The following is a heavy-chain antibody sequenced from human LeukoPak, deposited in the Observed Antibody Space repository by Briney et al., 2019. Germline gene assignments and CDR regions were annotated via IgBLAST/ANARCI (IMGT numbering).Heavy chain of an antibody. J-gene: IGHJ6*03. CDR1: GFTFSSHW. CDR3: ARENFRYPSMDV. D-gene: IGHD2-15*01. Sequence: GGSLRLSCAASGFTFSSHWMHWVRHAPGKGLVWVSRINSDGTSTSYADSVKGRFTISRDNAKNTLYLQMNSLRAEDTAVYYCARENFRYPSMDVWGKGTTVTVSS. V-gene: IGHV3-74*01. CDR2: INSDGTST.